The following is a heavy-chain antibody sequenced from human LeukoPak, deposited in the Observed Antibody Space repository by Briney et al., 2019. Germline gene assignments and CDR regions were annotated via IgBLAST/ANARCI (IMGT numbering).Heavy chain of an antibody. Sequence: GGSLILSCAASGFTFSSYGMHWVRQAPGKGLEWVAVIWYDGSNKYYADSVKGRFTISRDNSKNTLYLQMNSLRAEDTAVYYCARDYGDYVVGPLYGMDVWGQGTTVTVSS. J-gene: IGHJ6*02. CDR2: IWYDGSNK. CDR1: GFTFSSYG. V-gene: IGHV3-33*01. CDR3: ARDYGDYVVGPLYGMDV. D-gene: IGHD4-17*01.